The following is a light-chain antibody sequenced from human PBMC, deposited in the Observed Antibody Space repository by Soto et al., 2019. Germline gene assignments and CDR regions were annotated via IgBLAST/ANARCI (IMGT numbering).Light chain of an antibody. V-gene: IGKV1-12*01. CDR2: AAS. CDR3: LQADTFPIT. CDR1: QDISGW. Sequence: DIQMTQSPSSVSASVGDRVTITCRASQDISGWLAWYQQKPGRAPKLLIYAASSLQGGVPTRFAGNGSGTSFTLTITSLQPEDFATYYCLQADTFPITFGQGTRLEIK. J-gene: IGKJ5*01.